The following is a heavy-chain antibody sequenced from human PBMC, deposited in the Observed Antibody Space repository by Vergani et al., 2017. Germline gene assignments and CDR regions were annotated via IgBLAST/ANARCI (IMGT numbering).Heavy chain of an antibody. D-gene: IGHD3-9*01. V-gene: IGHV4-38-2*01. CDR1: GFSIDNGYY. CDR2: IYRTGRT. J-gene: IGHJ4*02. CDR3: ARRSGIVYDIFSGTQYFFDF. Sequence: QVQLQESGPGLVKPSETLSLTCAVSGFSIDNGYYWDWIRQPPGKGLEWIGSIYRTGRTHFNPSLKSRFTISVDTSNNHFSLRLNSLTAADTAVYYCARRSGIVYDIFSGTQYFFDFWGQETLVTVSS.